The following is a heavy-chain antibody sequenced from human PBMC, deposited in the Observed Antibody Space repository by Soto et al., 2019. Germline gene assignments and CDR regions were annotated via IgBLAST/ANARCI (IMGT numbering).Heavy chain of an antibody. D-gene: IGHD3-10*02. V-gene: IGHV1-58*01. CDR3: AADLPYTGVPRYHYGMDV. CDR1: GFPFTSSA. Sequence: SGQVSFKASGFPFTSSAVQLVRRARGQRLAWIGWIVVGSGNTNYSLKFQERGTITRYMSTSTAYLELSSLRSEDTAVYYCAADLPYTGVPRYHYGMDVWGQGTTVTVSS. CDR2: IVVGSGNT. J-gene: IGHJ6*01.